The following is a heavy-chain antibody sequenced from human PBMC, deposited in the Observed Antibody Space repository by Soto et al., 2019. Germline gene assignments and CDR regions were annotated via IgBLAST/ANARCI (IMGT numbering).Heavy chain of an antibody. CDR2: ISYDGSNK. CDR1: GFTFSSYA. D-gene: IGHD1-26*01. V-gene: IGHV3-30-3*01. Sequence: QVQLVESGGGVVQPGRSLRLSCAASGFTFSSYAMHWVRQAPGKGLEWVAVISYDGSNKYYADSVKGRFTISRDNSKNTLYLQMNSLRAEDTAVYYCARDGLGGGRFDYWGQGTLVTVSS. CDR3: ARDGLGGGRFDY. J-gene: IGHJ4*02.